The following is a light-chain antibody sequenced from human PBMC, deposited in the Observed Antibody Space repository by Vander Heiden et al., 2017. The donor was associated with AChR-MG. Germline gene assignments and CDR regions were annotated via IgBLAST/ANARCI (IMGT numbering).Light chain of an antibody. J-gene: IGKJ4*01. CDR3: QQYNNWPLT. V-gene: IGKV3-15*01. CDR2: GAS. CDR1: QSVSSN. Sequence: EIVLTQSPATLSVSPGERTTLSCSASQSVSSNLAWYQQKPVQAPRLLIYGASTRATGIPATFSGSGSGTEFTLTISSLQSEDFAVYYCQQYNNWPLTFGGGTKVEIK.